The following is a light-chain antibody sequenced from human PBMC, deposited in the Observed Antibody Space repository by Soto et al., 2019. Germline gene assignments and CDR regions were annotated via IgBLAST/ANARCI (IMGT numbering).Light chain of an antibody. CDR2: KVS. J-gene: IGLJ2*01. Sequence: QSALTQPASVSGSPGQSITISCTGTNSDIGRYDYVSWYQQHPDKAPKLIIYKVSDRPSGVSNRFSGPKSGNTASLTISGLQAEDEAYYYCSSYIYSNALEVVFGRGTKLTVL. CDR3: SSYIYSNALEVV. V-gene: IGLV2-14*01. CDR1: NSDIGRYDY.